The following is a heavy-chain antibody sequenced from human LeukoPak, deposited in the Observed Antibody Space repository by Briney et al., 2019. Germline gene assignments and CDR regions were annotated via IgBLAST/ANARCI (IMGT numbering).Heavy chain of an antibody. D-gene: IGHD6-19*01. CDR2: IYYSGST. CDR3: AFDSSGSSYYGMDV. CDR1: GGSISSYY. V-gene: IGHV4-59*01. J-gene: IGHJ6*02. Sequence: SETLSLTCTVSGGSISSYYWSWIRQPPGKGLEWIGYIYYSGSTNYNPSLKSRVTISADTSKNQFSLKLSSVTAADTAVYYCAFDSSGSSYYGMDVWGQGTTVTVSS.